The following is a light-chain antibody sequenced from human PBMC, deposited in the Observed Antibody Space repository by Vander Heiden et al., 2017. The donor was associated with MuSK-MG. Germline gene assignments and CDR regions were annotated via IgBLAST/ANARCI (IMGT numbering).Light chain of an antibody. CDR3: QQYNNWPRGYT. Sequence: IVMTQSPATLSVSPGERATLSCRASQSGSSNLAWYQQKPGQAPRLLIYGASTRATGIPARFSGSGSGTEFTLTISSLQSEDFAVYYCQQYNNWPRGYTFGQGTKLEIK. V-gene: IGKV3-15*01. CDR2: GAS. CDR1: QSGSSN. J-gene: IGKJ2*01.